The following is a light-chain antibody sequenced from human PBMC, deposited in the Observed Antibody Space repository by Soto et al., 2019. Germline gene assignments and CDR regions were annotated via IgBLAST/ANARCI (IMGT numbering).Light chain of an antibody. J-gene: IGKJ1*01. CDR1: QSVSSY. Sequence: IVWRQYPATRAVSAGERATVAAVSSQSVSSYLAWYQQKPGQAPRLLIYDASTRATGIPARFSGSGSGTDLTLTITSLEPEDFAVYYCQQRSNWPPTFGQGTKVDI. CDR2: DAS. V-gene: IGKV3-11*01. CDR3: QQRSNWPPT.